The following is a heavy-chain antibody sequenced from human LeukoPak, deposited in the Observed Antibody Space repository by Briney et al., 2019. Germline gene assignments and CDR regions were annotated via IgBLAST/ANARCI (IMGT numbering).Heavy chain of an antibody. D-gene: IGHD2-15*01. CDR2: IKQDGSEK. V-gene: IGHV3-7*01. J-gene: IGHJ4*02. CDR3: ARDQTPFY. CDR1: GFTFSSYW. Sequence: PGGSLRLSCAASGFTFSSYWMSWVRQAPGKGLEWVANIKQDGSEKYYLDSVKGRFTISRDNAKSSMWLQMSSLRAEDTAVYYCARDQTPFYWGQGSLVTVSS.